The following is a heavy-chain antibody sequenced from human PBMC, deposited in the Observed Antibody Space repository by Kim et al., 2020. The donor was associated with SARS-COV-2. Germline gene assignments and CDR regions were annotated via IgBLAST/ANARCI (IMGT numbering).Heavy chain of an antibody. J-gene: IGHJ4*02. Sequence: SETLSLTCAVSGGSISSSNWWSWVRQPPGKGLEWIGEIYHSGSTNYNPSLKSRVTISVDKSKNQFSLKLSSVTAADTAVYYCARVRGWRLIAARPKPYYFDYWGQGTLVTVSS. CDR1: GGSISSSNW. CDR3: ARVRGWRLIAARPKPYYFDY. CDR2: IYHSGST. D-gene: IGHD6-6*01. V-gene: IGHV4-4*02.